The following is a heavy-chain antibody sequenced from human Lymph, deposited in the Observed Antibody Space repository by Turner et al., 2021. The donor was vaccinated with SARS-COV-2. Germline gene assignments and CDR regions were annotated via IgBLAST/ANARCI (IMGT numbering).Heavy chain of an antibody. J-gene: IGHJ6*02. D-gene: IGHD3-16*01. CDR2: HPYPWKT. CDR1: GGTFSSYA. V-gene: IGHV1-69*10. CDR3: GRKGGPGMGGGVFYYYYGMDV. Sequence: QVQLVQSGAEVKKPGSSVKVSCKASGGTFSSYAISWVRQAPGKGGWGVGSVHPYPWKTNHAQRFQGRVPNTAEQSPGTSLFGVGNLGSGEKGGYFCGRKGGPGMGGGVFYYYYGMDVWGQGTTVTVSS.